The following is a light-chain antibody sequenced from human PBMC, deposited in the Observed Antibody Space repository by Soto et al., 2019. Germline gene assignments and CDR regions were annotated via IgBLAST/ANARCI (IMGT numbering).Light chain of an antibody. CDR2: GNS. J-gene: IGLJ1*01. CDR1: SSNIGAGYD. V-gene: IGLV1-40*01. Sequence: QSVLTQPPSASGAPGQRVTISCTGSSSNIGAGYDVHWYQQIPGTAPKLLIYGNSNRPSGVPDRFSGSKSGTSASLAITGLQAEDEADYYCQSYDSSLSGYVFGTGTKLTVL. CDR3: QSYDSSLSGYV.